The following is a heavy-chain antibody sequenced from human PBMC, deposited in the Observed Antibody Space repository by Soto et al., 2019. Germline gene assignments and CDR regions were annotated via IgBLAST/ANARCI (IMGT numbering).Heavy chain of an antibody. J-gene: IGHJ4*02. Sequence: GASLKISCKGSGYRFTSYWIGWVRQMPGKGLEWMGIIYPGDSDTRYSPSFQGQVTISADKSISTAYLQWSSLKASDTAMYYCARHVVGSGSNFDYWGQGTLVTVSS. CDR3: ARHVVGSGSNFDY. CDR2: IYPGDSDT. D-gene: IGHD6-19*01. V-gene: IGHV5-51*01. CDR1: GYRFTSYW.